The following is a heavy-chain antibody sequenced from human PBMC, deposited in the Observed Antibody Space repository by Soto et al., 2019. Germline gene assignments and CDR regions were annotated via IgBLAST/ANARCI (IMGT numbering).Heavy chain of an antibody. D-gene: IGHD6-19*01. CDR1: GFSVSTSGEG. CDR3: AHRFSLTIGWPFDP. J-gene: IGHJ5*02. CDR2: IYWDDDK. V-gene: IGHV2-5*02. Sequence: QITLKESGPTLVKPTQTLTLTCTFSGFSVSTSGEGVGWIRQPPGKALEWLALIYWDDDKRYSPSLKSRLTITKDTSKNQVVLTMSNMDPVDTATYYCAHRFSLTIGWPFDPWGQGTLVTVSS.